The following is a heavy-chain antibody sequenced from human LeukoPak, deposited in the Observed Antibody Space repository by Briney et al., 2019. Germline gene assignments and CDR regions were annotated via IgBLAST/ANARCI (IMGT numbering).Heavy chain of an antibody. CDR3: ARDSGDYPYFMDV. CDR2: ISTSGST. J-gene: IGHJ6*03. V-gene: IGHV4-61*02. Sequence: SETLSHTCTVSGGSISSGSYYWSWIRQPAGKRLEWIGRISTSGSTNYNPSLKSRLTISVDTSKNQFSLKLTSVTAADTAVYYCARDSGDYPYFMDVWGTGTTVTVSS. CDR1: GGSISSGSYY. D-gene: IGHD4-17*01.